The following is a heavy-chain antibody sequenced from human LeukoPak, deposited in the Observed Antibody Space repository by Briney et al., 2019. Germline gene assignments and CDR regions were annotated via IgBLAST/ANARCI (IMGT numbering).Heavy chain of an antibody. V-gene: IGHV4-34*01. D-gene: IGHD4-17*01. CDR3: ARRRLRVNWFDP. Sequence: SETLSLTCAVYGGSFSGYYWSWIRQPPGKGLEWIGEINHSGSTNYNPSLKSRVTISVDTSKNQFSLKLSSVTAADTAVYYCARRRLRVNWFDPWGQGTLVTVSS. CDR1: GGSFSGYY. J-gene: IGHJ5*02. CDR2: INHSGST.